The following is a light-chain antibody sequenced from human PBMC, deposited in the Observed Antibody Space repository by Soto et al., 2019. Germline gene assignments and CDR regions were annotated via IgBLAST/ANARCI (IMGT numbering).Light chain of an antibody. J-gene: IGKJ3*01. Sequence: DIQLTQSPSFLSASVGDRVTITCRASQGISSSLAWYQQKPGKAPKLLIYAASTLQSGVPSWFSGSGSAIEFTLTISSLQPEDFATYYCQQLNSYPRTFGPGTKVDIK. CDR3: QQLNSYPRT. CDR1: QGISSS. CDR2: AAS. V-gene: IGKV1-9*01.